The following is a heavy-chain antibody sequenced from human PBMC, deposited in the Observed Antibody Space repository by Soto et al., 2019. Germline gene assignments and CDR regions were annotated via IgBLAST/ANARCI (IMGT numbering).Heavy chain of an antibody. CDR1: GYTFTSYG. J-gene: IGHJ5*02. D-gene: IGHD6-6*01. CDR2: ISAYNGNT. V-gene: IGHV1-18*01. Sequence: QVQLVQSGAEVKKPGASVKVSCKASGYTFTSYGISWVRQAPGQGIEWMGWISAYNGNTNNAQKLQGRVTMTTDTSTSTAYMEQRSLRSDDTALYYCARDPDRRSSSSNWFDPWGQGPLVTVSS. CDR3: ARDPDRRSSSSNWFDP.